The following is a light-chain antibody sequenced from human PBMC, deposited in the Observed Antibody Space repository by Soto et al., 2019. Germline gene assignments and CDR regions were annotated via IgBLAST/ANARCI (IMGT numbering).Light chain of an antibody. CDR1: QSLLYSNGYNY. CDR3: MQALQTPRT. Sequence: DIVMTQSPLSLPVTPGEPASISCRSSQSLLYSNGYNYLDWYLQKPGQSPQLLIYLTFNRSSGVPDRFSGSGSGTDFTLNISRVEAEDVGVYYCMQALQTPRTCGQGTKLEI. J-gene: IGKJ2*02. CDR2: LTF. V-gene: IGKV2-28*01.